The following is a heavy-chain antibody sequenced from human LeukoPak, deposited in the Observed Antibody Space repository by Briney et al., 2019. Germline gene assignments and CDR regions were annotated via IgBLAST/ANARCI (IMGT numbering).Heavy chain of an antibody. CDR3: AREEERYYGSGSYFY. J-gene: IGHJ4*02. CDR1: GYTFTSYD. Sequence: AASVKVSCKASGYTFTSYDINWVRQATGQGLEWMGWMNPNSGNTGYAQKFQGRVTMTRNTSISTAYMELSSLRAEDTALYHCAREEERYYGSGSYFYWGQGTLVTVSS. V-gene: IGHV1-8*01. D-gene: IGHD3-10*01. CDR2: MNPNSGNT.